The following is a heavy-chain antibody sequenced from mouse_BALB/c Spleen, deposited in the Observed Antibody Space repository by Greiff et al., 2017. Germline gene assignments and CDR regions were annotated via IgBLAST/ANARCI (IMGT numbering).Heavy chain of an antibody. D-gene: IGHD2-10*01. CDR2: INPYNGAT. V-gene: IGHV1-31*01. J-gene: IGHJ4*01. Sequence: VQLQQSGPELVKPGASVKISCKASGYSFTGYYMHWVKQSHVKSLEWIGRINPYNGATSYNQNFKDKASLTVDKSSSTAYMELHSLTSEDSAVYYCARSYYGNYYAMDYWGQGTSVTVSS. CDR1: GYSFTGYY. CDR3: ARSYYGNYYAMDY.